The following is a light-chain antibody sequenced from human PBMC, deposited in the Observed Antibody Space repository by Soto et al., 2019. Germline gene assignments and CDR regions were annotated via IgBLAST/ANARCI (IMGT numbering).Light chain of an antibody. CDR1: QTISGT. Sequence: EIVMTQSPATLSVSPGGRATLSCRASQTISGTLAWYQQKPGQAPRLLIHGASTRAPGFPARFSGSGSGTDSTLTISSLQSEDFAVYYCQQYDNWPWTFGQGTKVEIQ. V-gene: IGKV3-15*01. CDR2: GAS. CDR3: QQYDNWPWT. J-gene: IGKJ1*01.